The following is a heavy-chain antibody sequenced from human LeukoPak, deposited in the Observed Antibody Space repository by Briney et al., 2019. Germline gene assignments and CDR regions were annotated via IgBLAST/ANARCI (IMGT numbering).Heavy chain of an antibody. CDR3: VSFYETY. D-gene: IGHD2-2*01. V-gene: IGHV3-74*01. Sequence: GGSLRLSCAASGFRFSNSWMYWVRQGPGKGPVWVSRMKTDGTRIEYADSVKGRFTLSKDNAKNTVYLQMNNLRAEDTAVYYCVSFYETYWGRGTLVTVSS. J-gene: IGHJ4*02. CDR1: GFRFSNSW. CDR2: MKTDGTRI.